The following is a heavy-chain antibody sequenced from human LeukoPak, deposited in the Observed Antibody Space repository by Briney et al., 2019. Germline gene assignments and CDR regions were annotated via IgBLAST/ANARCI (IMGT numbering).Heavy chain of an antibody. J-gene: IGHJ5*02. D-gene: IGHD1-7*01. Sequence: GGSLRLSCAASGFTFSSYAMSWVRQAPGKGLEWVSAISGSGGSTYYADSMKGRFTISRDNSKNTLYLQMNSLRAEDTAVYYCAKTLHITGTLWFDPWGQGTLVTVSS. V-gene: IGHV3-23*01. CDR3: AKTLHITGTLWFDP. CDR2: ISGSGGST. CDR1: GFTFSSYA.